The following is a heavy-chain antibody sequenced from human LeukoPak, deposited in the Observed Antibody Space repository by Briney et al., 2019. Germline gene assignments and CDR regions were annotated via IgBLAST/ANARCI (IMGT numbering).Heavy chain of an antibody. V-gene: IGHV3-23*01. CDR3: AKEYYDSPTMDV. Sequence: SGGSLRLSCAASGFTFSSYAMSWVRQAPGKGLEWVSAINGSGGSTYYADSVKGRFTISRDNSKNTLYLQMNSLRAEDTAVYYCAKEYYDSPTMDVWGQGTTVTVSS. J-gene: IGHJ6*02. CDR1: GFTFSSYA. D-gene: IGHD3-22*01. CDR2: INGSGGST.